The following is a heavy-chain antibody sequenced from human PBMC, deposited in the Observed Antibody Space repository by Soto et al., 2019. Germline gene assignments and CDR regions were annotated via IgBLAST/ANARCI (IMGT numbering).Heavy chain of an antibody. CDR2: FHWDDDK. CDR1: GFSFSSGGVG. V-gene: IGHV2-5*02. CDR3: PLYVAFIKNYYDSVNA. Sequence: QITLKESGPTLVKPTQTLTLTCTFSGFSFSSGGVGVAWIRQPPGKALEWLAFFHWDDDKGYSPSLRSRLTITQYTSKNQEILTMTNVQPLDTTTYYRPLYVAFIKNYYDSVNAGGHWTKVIVS. J-gene: IGHJ6*01. D-gene: IGHD3-16*01.